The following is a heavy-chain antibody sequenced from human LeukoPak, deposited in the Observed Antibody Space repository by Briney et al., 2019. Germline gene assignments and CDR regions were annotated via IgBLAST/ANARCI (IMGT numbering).Heavy chain of an antibody. Sequence: GGSLRLSCAASGFTFSSYSMTWVRQAPGKGLEWVSSISSSSSYIYYADSVKGRFTISRDNAKNSLYLQMNSLRAEDTAVYYCARGDDYGDYSLGYWGQGTLVTVSS. J-gene: IGHJ4*02. V-gene: IGHV3-21*01. CDR2: ISSSSSYI. CDR3: ARGDDYGDYSLGY. CDR1: GFTFSSYS. D-gene: IGHD4-17*01.